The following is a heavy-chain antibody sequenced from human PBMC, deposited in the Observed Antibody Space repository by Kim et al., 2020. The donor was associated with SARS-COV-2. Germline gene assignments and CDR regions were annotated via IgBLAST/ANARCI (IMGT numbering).Heavy chain of an antibody. V-gene: IGHV4-4*09. D-gene: IGHD3-10*01. CDR3: ARNYGYGSGSFYSY. Sequence: HPSLKSRVAISVDTSKNQFSLKLSSVTAADTAVYYWARNYGYGSGSFYSYWGQGILVTVSS. J-gene: IGHJ4*02.